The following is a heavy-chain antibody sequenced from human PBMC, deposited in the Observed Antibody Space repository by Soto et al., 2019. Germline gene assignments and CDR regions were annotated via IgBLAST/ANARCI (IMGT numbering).Heavy chain of an antibody. Sequence: SEVPAPTFPVSGFSISYHACIWVPQPSGMGLDWVVHIYPSGSTSYNPCLRSRVTMSLDTSNNNIFLNLTSVAAANTAVFYCRSGRSYSVYDFWGPGTLVTVSS. D-gene: IGHD5-12*01. CDR2: IYPSGST. J-gene: IGHJ4*02. CDR1: GFSISYHA. CDR3: RSGRSYSVYDF. V-gene: IGHV4-4*07.